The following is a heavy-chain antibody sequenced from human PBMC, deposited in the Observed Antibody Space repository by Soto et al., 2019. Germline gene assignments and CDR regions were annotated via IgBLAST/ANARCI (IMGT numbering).Heavy chain of an antibody. V-gene: IGHV4-31*03. CDR1: GGSISSGGYY. Sequence: SETLSLTCTVSGGSISSGGYYWSWIRQHPGKGLEWIGYIYYSGSTYYNPSLKSRVTISVDTSKNQFSLKLSPVTAADTAVYYCARAWDYYDSSGYYWFDPWGQGTLVTVSS. D-gene: IGHD3-22*01. CDR3: ARAWDYYDSSGYYWFDP. J-gene: IGHJ5*02. CDR2: IYYSGST.